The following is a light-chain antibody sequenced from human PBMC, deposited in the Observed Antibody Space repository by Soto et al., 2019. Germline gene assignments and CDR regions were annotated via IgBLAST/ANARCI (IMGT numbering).Light chain of an antibody. V-gene: IGLV2-14*01. J-gene: IGLJ2*01. CDR1: SSDVGGYNC. CDR3: SSYTSSSTVV. CDR2: EVS. Sequence: QSVLTQPASVSGSPGQSITISCTGTSSDVGGYNCVSWYQHHPGKAPKLMIYEVSNRPSGVSNRFSGSKSGNTASLTISGLQAEDEADYYCSSYTSSSTVVFGGGTKLTVL.